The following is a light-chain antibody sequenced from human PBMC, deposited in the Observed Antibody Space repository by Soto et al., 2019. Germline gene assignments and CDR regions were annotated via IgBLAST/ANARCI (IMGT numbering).Light chain of an antibody. J-gene: IGKJ1*01. CDR2: AAP. CDR1: QSISSY. CDR3: QQGYSTSWT. Sequence: DIQMTQSPSSLSASVGDRVTITCRASQSISSYLNWYQQKPGKAPKLLIYAAPSLQSGVPSRFSGSGSGTDFTFTIRSLQPEDFATYYCQQGYSTSWTFGQGTKVEIK. V-gene: IGKV1-39*01.